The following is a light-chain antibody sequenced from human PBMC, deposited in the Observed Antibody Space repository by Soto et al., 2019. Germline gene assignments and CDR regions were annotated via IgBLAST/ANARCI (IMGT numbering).Light chain of an antibody. J-gene: IGKJ4*01. Sequence: EIVLTQSPGTLSLSPGERATLSCRASQSVSSSYLAWYQQKPGQAPSLLISDASNRATGIPDRFSGSGSGTDFTLTINSLEPEDFAVYFCHQRAGWPPTFGGGTKV. CDR2: DAS. V-gene: IGKV3D-20*02. CDR1: QSVSSSY. CDR3: HQRAGWPPT.